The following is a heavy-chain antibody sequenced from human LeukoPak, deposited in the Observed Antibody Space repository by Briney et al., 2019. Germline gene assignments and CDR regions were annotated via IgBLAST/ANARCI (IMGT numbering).Heavy chain of an antibody. Sequence: GESLKISCKGSGYSFSTYWIAWVRQMPGKGLEWMGIIYPHDSDTRYSPSFQGQVTISVDKSISTAYLQWTSLKASDTAMYYCARQSGGGLLDYWGQGTLVTVSS. V-gene: IGHV5-51*01. CDR3: ARQSGGGLLDY. CDR2: IYPHDSDT. J-gene: IGHJ4*02. D-gene: IGHD2-15*01. CDR1: GYSFSTYW.